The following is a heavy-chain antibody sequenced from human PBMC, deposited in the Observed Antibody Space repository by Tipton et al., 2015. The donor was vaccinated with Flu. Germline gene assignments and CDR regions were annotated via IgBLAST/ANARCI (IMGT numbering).Heavy chain of an antibody. CDR3: ARAMGAPGYCSSTSCYDLLGWYFDL. Sequence: TLSLTCTVSGGSISSYYWSWIRQPPGKGLEWIGYIYYSGSTNYNPSLKSRVTISVDTSKNQFSLKLSSVTAADTAVYYCARAMGAPGYCSSTSCYDLLGWYFDLWGRGTLVSVSS. CDR2: IYYSGST. D-gene: IGHD2-2*01. CDR1: GGSISSYY. V-gene: IGHV4-59*01. J-gene: IGHJ2*01.